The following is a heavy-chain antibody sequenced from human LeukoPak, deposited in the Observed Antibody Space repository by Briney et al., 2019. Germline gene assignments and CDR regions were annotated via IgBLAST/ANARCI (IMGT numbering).Heavy chain of an antibody. J-gene: IGHJ4*02. Sequence: SETLSLTCTVSGGSISSSSYYWGWIRQPPGKGLEWIGSIYYSGSTYYNPSLKSRVTISVDTSKNQFSLKLSSVTAADTAVYYCARIEDYYDSSGYSQGFDYWGQGTLVTVSS. CDR1: GGSISSSSYY. V-gene: IGHV4-39*07. D-gene: IGHD3-22*01. CDR3: ARIEDYYDSSGYSQGFDY. CDR2: IYYSGST.